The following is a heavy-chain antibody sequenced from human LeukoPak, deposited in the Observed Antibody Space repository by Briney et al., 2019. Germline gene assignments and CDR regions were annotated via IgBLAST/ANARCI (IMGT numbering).Heavy chain of an antibody. CDR1: GGSFSGYY. CDR3: ARAPLLGSVSHRYNWFDP. D-gene: IGHD3-10*01. Sequence: PSETLSPTRAVYGGSFSGYYWSWIRPPPGKGLEWIGEINHSGSTNYNPSLKSRVTISVDTSKNQFSLKLCSVTAANTALYYCARAPLLGSVSHRYNWFDPWGQGTLVTVYS. V-gene: IGHV4-34*01. CDR2: INHSGST. J-gene: IGHJ5*02.